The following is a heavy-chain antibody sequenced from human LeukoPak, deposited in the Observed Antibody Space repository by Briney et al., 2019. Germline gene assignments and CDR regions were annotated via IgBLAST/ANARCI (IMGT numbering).Heavy chain of an antibody. CDR1: GGSISSGGYS. Sequence: SETLSPTCAVSGGSISSGGYSWSWIRQPPGKGLEWIGYIYHSGSTYYNPSLKSRVTISVDRSKNQFSLKLSSVTAADTAVYYCATAAMVRGVRFDYWGQGTLVTVSS. CDR3: ATAAMVRGVRFDY. CDR2: IYHSGST. D-gene: IGHD3-10*01. V-gene: IGHV4-30-2*01. J-gene: IGHJ4*02.